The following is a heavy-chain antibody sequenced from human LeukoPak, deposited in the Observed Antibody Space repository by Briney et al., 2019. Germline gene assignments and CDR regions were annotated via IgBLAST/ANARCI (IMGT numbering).Heavy chain of an antibody. Sequence: SQTLSLTCTVSGGSISSGDYYWSWIRQHPGKGLEWIGYIYYSGSTYYNPSLKSRVTISVDTSKNQFSLKLSSVTAADTAVYYCVGSPCTSCYTGRVPTLEFDPWGQGTLVTVSS. CDR2: IYYSGST. CDR3: VGSPCTSCYTGRVPTLEFDP. D-gene: IGHD2-2*02. V-gene: IGHV4-31*03. J-gene: IGHJ5*02. CDR1: GGSISSGDYY.